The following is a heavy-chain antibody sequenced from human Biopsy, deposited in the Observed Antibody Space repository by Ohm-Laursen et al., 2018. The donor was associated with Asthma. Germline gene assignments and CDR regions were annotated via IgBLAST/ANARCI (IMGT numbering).Heavy chain of an antibody. CDR2: ISGSGGST. J-gene: IGHJ4*02. V-gene: IGHV3-23*01. Sequence: SLRLSCTASGFTFSSYAMSWVRQPPGKGLEWVSAISGSGGSTYYADSVKARFTISRDNSKNTLHLQMNSLRAEDTAVYYCAKAREDIVVVVAVSDSWGQGTLVTVSS. CDR1: GFTFSSYA. CDR3: AKAREDIVVVVAVSDS. D-gene: IGHD2-15*01.